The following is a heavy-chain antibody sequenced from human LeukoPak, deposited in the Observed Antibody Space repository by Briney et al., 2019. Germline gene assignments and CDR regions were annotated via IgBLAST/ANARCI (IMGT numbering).Heavy chain of an antibody. CDR2: IGGRGGSA. Sequence: GGSLRLSCAASGFTFSIYDKSWVRQAPGKGLEWVATIGGRGGSAYYADSVKGRFTISRDNSKNTLYLQMNSLRAEDTAVYYCAKDSGSSSWYGSQSWGQGTLVTVSS. CDR3: AKDSGSSSWYGSQS. V-gene: IGHV3-23*01. D-gene: IGHD6-13*01. CDR1: GFTFSIYD. J-gene: IGHJ4*02.